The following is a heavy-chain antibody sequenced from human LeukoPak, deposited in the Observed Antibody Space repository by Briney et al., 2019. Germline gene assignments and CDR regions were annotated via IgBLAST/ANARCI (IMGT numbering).Heavy chain of an antibody. Sequence: PGGSLRLSCAASGFTFSSYAMSWVRQAPGKGLEWVSAISGSGGSTYYADSVKGRFTISRDNSKNTLYLQMNSLRAEDTAVYYCTTEITMIVVVISWGQGTLVTVSS. D-gene: IGHD3-22*01. CDR1: GFTFSSYA. CDR3: TTEITMIVVVIS. CDR2: ISGSGGST. V-gene: IGHV3-23*01. J-gene: IGHJ5*02.